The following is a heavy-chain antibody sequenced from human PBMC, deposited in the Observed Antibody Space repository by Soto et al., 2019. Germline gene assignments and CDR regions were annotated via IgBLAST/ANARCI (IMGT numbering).Heavy chain of an antibody. CDR2: ISYDGSNK. CDR3: AKDRMAVGVRGYFDY. J-gene: IGHJ4*02. D-gene: IGHD3-10*01. V-gene: IGHV3-30*18. Sequence: QVQLVESGGGVVQPGKSLRLSCAASVFTFSSYGLDWVRQAPGKGLEWVAVISYDGSNKYYADSVKGRFTISRDNSKNTLYLQMSSLRADDTAVYYCAKDRMAVGVRGYFDYWGQGTLVTVSS. CDR1: VFTFSSYG.